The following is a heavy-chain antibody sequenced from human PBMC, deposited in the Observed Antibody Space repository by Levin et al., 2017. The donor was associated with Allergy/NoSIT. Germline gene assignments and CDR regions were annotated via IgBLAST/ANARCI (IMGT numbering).Heavy chain of an antibody. J-gene: IGHJ5*02. CDR3: AATSIFRGANTWFGP. CDR1: GGSISSGVYY. V-gene: IGHV4-39*01. D-gene: IGHD3-10*01. CDR2: ISYIGSV. Sequence: SETLSLTCTVSGGSISSGVYYWAWIRQTPGTGLEWIGSISYIGSVYYNPSLKSRVTVSIDPPNNQFSLKVTSVTATDAAVYYCAATSIFRGANTWFGPWGQGTLVTVSS.